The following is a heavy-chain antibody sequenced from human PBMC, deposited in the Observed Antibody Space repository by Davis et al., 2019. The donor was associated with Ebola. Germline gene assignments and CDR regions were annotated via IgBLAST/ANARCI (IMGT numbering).Heavy chain of an antibody. CDR3: ASAAGVRDYVWGSYRWYFDY. Sequence: PSETLSLTCTVSGGSISSYYWSWIRQPPGKGLEWIGYIYYSGSTNYNPSLKSRVTISVDTSKNQFSLKLSSVTAADTAVYYCASAAGVRDYVWGSYRWYFDYWGQGTLVTVSS. J-gene: IGHJ4*02. D-gene: IGHD3-16*02. CDR1: GGSISSYY. V-gene: IGHV4-59*01. CDR2: IYYSGST.